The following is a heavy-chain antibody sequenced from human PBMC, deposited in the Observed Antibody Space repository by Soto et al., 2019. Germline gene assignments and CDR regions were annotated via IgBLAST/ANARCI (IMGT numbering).Heavy chain of an antibody. V-gene: IGHV2-70*01. CDR1: GFSLSTSGMC. CDR3: ARITRSVSTNYGMDV. CDR2: IDWDDDK. Sequence: SGPTLVTPTQTLTLTCTFSGFSLSTSGMCVSWIRQPPGKALEWLALIDWDDDKYYSTSLKTRLTISKDTSKNQVVLTMTNMDPVDTATYYCARITRSVSTNYGMDVWGQGTTVTVSS. J-gene: IGHJ6*02. D-gene: IGHD6-25*01.